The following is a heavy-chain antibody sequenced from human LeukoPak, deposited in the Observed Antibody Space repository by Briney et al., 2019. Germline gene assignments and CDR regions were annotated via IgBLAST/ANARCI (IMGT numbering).Heavy chain of an antibody. D-gene: IGHD2-2*01. CDR1: GYTFTSYG. CDR3: ARDVEGYCSSTSCPLLFDP. V-gene: IGHV1-18*01. Sequence: GASVKVSCKASGYTFTSYGISSGRQAPGQGLEWMGWISAYIVNANYAQKLQGRVTMTTDTSTSTAYMELRSLRSDDTAVYYCARDVEGYCSSTSCPLLFDPWGQGTLVTVSS. CDR2: ISAYIVNA. J-gene: IGHJ5*02.